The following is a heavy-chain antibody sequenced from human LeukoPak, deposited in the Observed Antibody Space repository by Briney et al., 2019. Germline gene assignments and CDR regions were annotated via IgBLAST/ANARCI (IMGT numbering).Heavy chain of an antibody. V-gene: IGHV5-51*01. CDR1: GFTFTTSW. Sequence: GDSLKISCETSGFTFTTSWIGWVRQMPGAGLELVGAIYPDDSDTRYSPSFQGQVRISADKYRTAYLQWASLKASDTATYYGARQRGASGTMNWSDPWGQGTLVTVSP. D-gene: IGHD3-10*01. CDR3: ARQRGASGTMNWSDP. CDR2: IYPDDSDT. J-gene: IGHJ5*02.